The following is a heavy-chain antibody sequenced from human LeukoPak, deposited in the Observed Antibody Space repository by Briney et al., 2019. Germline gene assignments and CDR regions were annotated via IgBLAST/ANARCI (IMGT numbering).Heavy chain of an antibody. V-gene: IGHV3-23*01. J-gene: IGHJ4*02. CDR1: GFTFSNYD. Sequence: GGTLRLSCAASGFTFSNYDMSWVRQAPGKGLEWVSTISDSGGSTYSADSVKGRFTISRDNAKNSLYLQMNSLRAEDTAVYYCARTYYDILAAYNPYFDYWGQGALVTVPS. CDR2: ISDSGGST. CDR3: ARTYYDILAAYNPYFDY. D-gene: IGHD3-9*01.